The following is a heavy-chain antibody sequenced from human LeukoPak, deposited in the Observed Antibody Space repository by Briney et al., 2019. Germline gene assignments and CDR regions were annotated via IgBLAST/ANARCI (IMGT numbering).Heavy chain of an antibody. CDR3: ARDLEPYYYDSSGYIPNFDY. D-gene: IGHD3-22*01. Sequence: PGGSLRLSCAASGFTFSDYYMSWIRQAPGKGLEWVSYISSSGSTIYYADSVKGRFTISRDNAKKSLYLQMNSLRAEDTAVYYCARDLEPYYYDSSGYIPNFDYWGQGTLVTVSS. V-gene: IGHV3-11*04. CDR2: ISSSGSTI. CDR1: GFTFSDYY. J-gene: IGHJ4*02.